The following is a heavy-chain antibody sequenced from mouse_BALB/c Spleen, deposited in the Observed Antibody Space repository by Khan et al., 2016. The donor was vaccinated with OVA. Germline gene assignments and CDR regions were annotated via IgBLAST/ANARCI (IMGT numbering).Heavy chain of an antibody. CDR2: INYSGST. CDR3: ARTARIKY. CDR1: GYSSTSGYG. Sequence: EVQLVESGPGLEKPSQSLSLTCTVTGYSSTSGYGWKWIRQFPGNNLEWMGYINYSGSTNYNPSLKNRISITRNTSKNQFFLQLNSVTTEDTATYYCARTARIKYWGQGTTLTVSS. J-gene: IGHJ2*01. D-gene: IGHD1-2*01. V-gene: IGHV3-1*02.